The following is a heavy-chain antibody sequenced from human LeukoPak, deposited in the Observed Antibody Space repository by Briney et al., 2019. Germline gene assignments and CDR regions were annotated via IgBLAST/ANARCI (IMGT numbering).Heavy chain of an antibody. J-gene: IGHJ6*02. CDR3: ARDPNDFWSHYGMDV. D-gene: IGHD3-3*01. CDR2: IIPIFGTA. V-gene: IGHV1-69*13. Sequence: ASVKVSCRASGGTFSSYAISWVRQAPGQGLEWMGGIIPIFGTANYAQKFQGRVTITADESTSTAYMELSSLRSEDTAVYYCARDPNDFWSHYGMDVWGQGTTVTVSS. CDR1: GGTFSSYA.